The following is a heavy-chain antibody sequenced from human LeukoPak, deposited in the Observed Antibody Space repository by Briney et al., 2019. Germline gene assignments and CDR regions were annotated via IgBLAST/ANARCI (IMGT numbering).Heavy chain of an antibody. Sequence: SETLSLTCTVSGGSISGSYWDWIRQSPGKGLEWLGYVHDTGGTNYNSSLKSRVTMSVDTSKNQFSLRLNSVTAADTAVFYCAKNGGYYKWNYWGQGTLVTVSS. CDR3: AKNGGYYKWNY. J-gene: IGHJ4*02. CDR2: VHDTGGT. D-gene: IGHD1-26*01. CDR1: GGSISGSY. V-gene: IGHV4-59*08.